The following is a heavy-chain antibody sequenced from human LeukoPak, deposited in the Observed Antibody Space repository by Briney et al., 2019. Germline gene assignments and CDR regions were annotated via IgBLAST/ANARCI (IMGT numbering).Heavy chain of an antibody. J-gene: IGHJ6*03. CDR2: ISGSGGST. Sequence: SGGSLRLSCAASGFTFSSYAMSWVRQAPGKGLEWVSAISGSGGSTYYADSVKGPFTISRDNSKNTLYLQMNSLRAEDTAVYYCAKRRGLELLYYYYMDVWGKGTTVTVSS. CDR1: GFTFSSYA. CDR3: AKRRGLELLYYYYMDV. V-gene: IGHV3-23*01. D-gene: IGHD1-7*01.